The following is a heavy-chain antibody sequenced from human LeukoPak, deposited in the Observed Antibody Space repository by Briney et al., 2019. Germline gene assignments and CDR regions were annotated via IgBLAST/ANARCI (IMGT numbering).Heavy chain of an antibody. J-gene: IGHJ6*03. CDR2: INPNSGGT. CDR1: GYTFTGYY. V-gene: IGHV1-2*02. Sequence: ASVTVSCEASGYTFTGYYMHWVRQAPGQGLEWMGWINPNSGGTNYAQKFQGRVTMTRDTSISTAYMELSRLRSDDTAVYYCARQTASYYYYMDVWGKGTTVTVSS. CDR3: ARQTASYYYYMDV.